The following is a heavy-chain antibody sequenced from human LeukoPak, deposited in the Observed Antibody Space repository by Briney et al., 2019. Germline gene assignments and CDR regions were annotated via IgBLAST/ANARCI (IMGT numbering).Heavy chain of an antibody. CDR3: ARVVRDGNNFVFDY. D-gene: IGHD5-24*01. Sequence: GGSLRLSCAASGFTFSDNWMTWVRQPPGKGLEWVANIREDGGEEFYVDSVKGRFTISRDNAKNSLYLQMNSLRAGDTAVYYCARVVRDGNNFVFDYWGQGTLVTVSS. CDR1: GFTFSDNW. J-gene: IGHJ4*02. V-gene: IGHV3-7*05. CDR2: IREDGGEE.